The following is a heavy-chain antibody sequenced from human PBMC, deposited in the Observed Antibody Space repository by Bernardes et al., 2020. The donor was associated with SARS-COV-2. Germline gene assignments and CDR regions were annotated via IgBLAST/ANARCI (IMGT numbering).Heavy chain of an antibody. CDR3: ARTTCDY. Sequence: GGSLRLSCVASGFAFSNYNMNWVRQAPGKGLEWISYITSSSSSMYYAASVRGRFTISRDNAKKSLYLQMNSLRDEDTAVYFWARTTCDYWGQGTVVIDSS. D-gene: IGHD1-1*01. CDR2: ITSSSSSM. J-gene: IGHJ4*02. CDR1: GFAFSNYN. V-gene: IGHV3-48*02.